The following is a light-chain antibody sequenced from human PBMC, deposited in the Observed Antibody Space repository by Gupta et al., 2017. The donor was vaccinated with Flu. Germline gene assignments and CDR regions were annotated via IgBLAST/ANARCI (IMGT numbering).Light chain of an antibody. CDR2: DAS. CDR3: QQYDSLPHT. J-gene: IGKJ4*01. CDR1: QDISDY. V-gene: IGKV1-33*01. Sequence: DIQMTQSPSSLSASGGDRVTIACQASQDISDYLNWYQQKPGKAPKLLIYDASNLETGVPSRFSGSGSGTYFTFTISSLQPEDIATYYCQQYDSLPHTFGGGTKVEIK.